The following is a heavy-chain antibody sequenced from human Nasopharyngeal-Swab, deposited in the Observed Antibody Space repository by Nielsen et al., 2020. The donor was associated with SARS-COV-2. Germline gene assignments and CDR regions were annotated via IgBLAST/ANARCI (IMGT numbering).Heavy chain of an antibody. CDR1: GGSFSGYY. Sequence: SETLSLTCAVYGGSFSGYYWSWIRQPPGKGLEWIGEINHSGSTNYNPSLKSRVTISVDTSKNQFSLKLSSVTAADTAVYYCARDSTRGLIDYWGQGTLVTVSS. J-gene: IGHJ4*02. CDR3: ARDSTRGLIDY. V-gene: IGHV4-34*01. CDR2: INHSGST. D-gene: IGHD2/OR15-2a*01.